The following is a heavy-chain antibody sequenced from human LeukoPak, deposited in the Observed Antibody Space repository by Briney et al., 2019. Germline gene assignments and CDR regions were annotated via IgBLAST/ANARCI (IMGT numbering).Heavy chain of an antibody. CDR3: ARGSGGYNWFDP. CDR1: GGTFSSYA. V-gene: IGHV1-69*05. CDR2: IIPIFGTA. J-gene: IGHJ5*02. D-gene: IGHD6-25*01. Sequence: LVKVSCKASGGTFSSYAISWVRQAPGQGLEWMGGIIPIFGTANYAQKFQGRVTFTTDESTSTAYMELSSLRSEDTAVYYCARGSGGYNWFDPWGQGTLVTVSS.